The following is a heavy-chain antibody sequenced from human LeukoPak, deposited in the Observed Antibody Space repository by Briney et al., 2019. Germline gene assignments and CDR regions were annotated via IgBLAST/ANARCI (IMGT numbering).Heavy chain of an antibody. CDR1: GYTFTSYG. J-gene: IGHJ2*01. D-gene: IGHD6-19*01. CDR3: ARGTAVADHYWYFDL. V-gene: IGHV1-18*01. Sequence: ASVKVSCKASGYTFTSYGINWVRQAPGQGLEWMGWISAYNGNTNYAQKLQGRVTMTTDTSTSTAYMELRSLRSDDTAVYYCARGTAVADHYWYFDLWGRGTLVTVSS. CDR2: ISAYNGNT.